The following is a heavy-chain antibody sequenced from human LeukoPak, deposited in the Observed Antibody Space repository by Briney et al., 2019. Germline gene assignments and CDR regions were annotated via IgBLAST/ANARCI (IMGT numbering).Heavy chain of an antibody. D-gene: IGHD5-12*01. Sequence: NSSQTLSFTCAGSGGSISSGGYSWRWIRQPPGKGREWIGYIYHSGSTYYNPSLKSRVTISVDRSKNQFSLKLRSVTAADTAVYYCAIVVRDYSGYESSYYFDYWGQGTLVTVSS. CDR3: AIVVRDYSGYESSYYFDY. V-gene: IGHV4-30-2*01. CDR2: IYHSGST. J-gene: IGHJ4*02. CDR1: GGSISSGGYS.